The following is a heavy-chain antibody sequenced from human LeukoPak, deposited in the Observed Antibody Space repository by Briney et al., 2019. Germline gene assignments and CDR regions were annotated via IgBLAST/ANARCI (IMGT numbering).Heavy chain of an antibody. D-gene: IGHD1-1*01. J-gene: IGHJ3*02. Sequence: GESLKIACKGSGYRFTSYWIAWVRQMPGKGLEWMGIIYPGDSDTRYSPSFQGQVTISADRSISTAYLQWSSLKASDTAMYYCARPDNLPNALDIWGQGTMVTVSS. CDR1: GYRFTSYW. V-gene: IGHV5-51*01. CDR2: IYPGDSDT. CDR3: ARPDNLPNALDI.